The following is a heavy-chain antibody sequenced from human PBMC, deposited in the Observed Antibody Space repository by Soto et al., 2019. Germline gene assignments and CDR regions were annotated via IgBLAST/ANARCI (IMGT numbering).Heavy chain of an antibody. CDR2: IYPGDSDT. V-gene: IGHV5-51*01. CDR1: GYSFTSYW. CDR3: ARQYCSSTSCYYSQYGMDV. J-gene: IGHJ6*02. Sequence: GESLKISCKGSGYSFTSYWIGWVRQMPGKGLEWMGIIYPGDSDTRYSPSFQGQVTISADKSISTAYLQWSSLKASDTAMYYCARQYCSSTSCYYSQYGMDVWGQGTTVTVSS. D-gene: IGHD2-2*01.